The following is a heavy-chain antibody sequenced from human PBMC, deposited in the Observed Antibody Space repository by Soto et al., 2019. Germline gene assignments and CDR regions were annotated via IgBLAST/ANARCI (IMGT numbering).Heavy chain of an antibody. J-gene: IGHJ4*02. Sequence: QVQLQESGPGLVKPAGTLSLTCYFSADSIISTTWWRWGRQPPGGVLEWIGEIHQRGTTNYHPSLKSRVTISIDKSKNQFSLKVTSATAADTAVYYCARQGGWYMDYWGQGTLVTVSS. CDR2: IHQRGTT. D-gene: IGHD6-19*01. V-gene: IGHV4-4*02. CDR3: ARQGGWYMDY. CDR1: ADSIISTTW.